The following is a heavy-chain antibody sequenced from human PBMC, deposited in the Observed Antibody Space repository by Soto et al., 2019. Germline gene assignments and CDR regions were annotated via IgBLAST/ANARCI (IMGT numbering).Heavy chain of an antibody. Sequence: QVQLVQSGPELKKPGASVKVSCKTSGYSFHNSGISWVRQAPGQGIEWMGWISVLNGYAHYGQKFQGRVIMTADTCTSTAYMELRGLRSDDTAMYYCSKNGTTWFASWGQGTPVTVSS. V-gene: IGHV1-18*01. J-gene: IGHJ5*01. D-gene: IGHD1-1*01. CDR3: SKNGTTWFAS. CDR1: GYSFHNSG. CDR2: ISVLNGYA.